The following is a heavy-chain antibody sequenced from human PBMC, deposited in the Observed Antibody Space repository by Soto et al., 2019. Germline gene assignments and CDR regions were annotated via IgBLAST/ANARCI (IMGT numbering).Heavy chain of an antibody. Sequence: GGSLRLSCAASGFTFSSYEMNWVRQAPGKGLEWVSYISSSGSTIYYADSVKGRFTISRDNAKNSLYLQMNSLRDEDTAVYYCARDRYCSTTSCNSFYYYGLDVWGQGTTVTVS. J-gene: IGHJ6*02. D-gene: IGHD2-2*02. V-gene: IGHV3-48*03. CDR1: GFTFSSYE. CDR2: ISSSGSTI. CDR3: ARDRYCSTTSCNSFYYYGLDV.